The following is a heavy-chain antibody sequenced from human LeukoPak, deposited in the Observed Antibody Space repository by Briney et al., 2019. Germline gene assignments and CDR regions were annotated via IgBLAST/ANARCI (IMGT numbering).Heavy chain of an antibody. CDR3: ARAEVRYFDWLPSDYYYYGMDV. J-gene: IGHJ6*02. Sequence: ASLKVSCKASGYTFTGYYMHWVRQAPGQRLEWMGWINAGNGNTKYSQKFQGRVTITRDTSASTAYMELSSLRSEDTAVYYCARAEVRYFDWLPSDYYYYGMDVWGQGTTVTVSS. V-gene: IGHV1-3*01. D-gene: IGHD3-9*01. CDR1: GYTFTGYY. CDR2: INAGNGNT.